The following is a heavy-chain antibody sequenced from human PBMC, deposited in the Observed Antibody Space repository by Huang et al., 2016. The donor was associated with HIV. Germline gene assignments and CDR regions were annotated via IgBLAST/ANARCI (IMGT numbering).Heavy chain of an antibody. Sequence: EVQLVESGGGLVKPVGSLRLSCAAAGFTFSSYSMNWVRQAQGKGLEGVASISSSSSDIYYADAVKGRFTISRDNAKNSLYLQMNSLRAEDTAVYYCASEIAAASIDYWGQGTLVTVSS. CDR2: ISSSSSDI. CDR1: GFTFSSYS. CDR3: ASEIAAASIDY. J-gene: IGHJ4*02. D-gene: IGHD6-13*01. V-gene: IGHV3-21*01.